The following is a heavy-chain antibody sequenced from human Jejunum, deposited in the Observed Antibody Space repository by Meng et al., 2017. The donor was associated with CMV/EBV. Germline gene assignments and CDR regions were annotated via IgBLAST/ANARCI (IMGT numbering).Heavy chain of an antibody. CDR3: ARFSIVGRTNAFDM. V-gene: IGHV3-53*01. CDR1: GGTVRSDY. Sequence: SGGTVRSDYISWVRQAPGKGLEWVSSIYIGSSTEYAESVKGRFTISRDNTKKTLILQMNNLRAEDTALYYCARFSIVGRTNAFDMWGHGTMVTVSS. J-gene: IGHJ3*02. CDR2: IYIGSST. D-gene: IGHD1-26*01.